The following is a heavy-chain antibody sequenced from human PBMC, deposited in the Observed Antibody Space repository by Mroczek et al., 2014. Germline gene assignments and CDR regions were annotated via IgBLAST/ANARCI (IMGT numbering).Heavy chain of an antibody. V-gene: IGHV3-21*01. D-gene: IGHD6-19*01. J-gene: IGHJ6*03. CDR1: GFTFSSYS. Sequence: ESGGGLVKPGGSLRLSCAASGFTFSSYSMNWVRQAPGKGLEWVSSISSSSSYIYYADSVKGRFTISRDNAKNSLYLQMNSLRAEDTAVYYCARDSIAVAGPLRSYYMDVWGKRATVTRLL. CDR3: ARDSIAVAGPLRSYYMDV. CDR2: ISSSSSYI.